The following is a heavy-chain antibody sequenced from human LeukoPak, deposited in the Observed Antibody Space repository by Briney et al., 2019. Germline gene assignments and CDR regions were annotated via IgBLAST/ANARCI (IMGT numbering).Heavy chain of an antibody. Sequence: SSETLSLTCTVSGGSISSYYWSWIRQPAGKGLEWIGRIYTSGSTNYNPSLKSRVTMSVDTSKNQFSLKLSSVTAADTAVYYCARDLGYSYGYRYYMDVWGKGTTVTVSS. CDR1: GGSISSYY. J-gene: IGHJ6*03. CDR2: IYTSGST. D-gene: IGHD5-18*01. V-gene: IGHV4-4*07. CDR3: ARDLGYSYGYRYYMDV.